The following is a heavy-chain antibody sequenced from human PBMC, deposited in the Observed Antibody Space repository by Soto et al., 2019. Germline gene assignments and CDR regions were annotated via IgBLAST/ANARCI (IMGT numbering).Heavy chain of an antibody. CDR2: INTHNGNT. Sequence: GASVKVSCKASGYTFTTYGISWVRQAPGQGLEWLGWINTHNGNTNYAQNLQGRVIMTADTSTSTAYMELRSLTSDDRAVYYCAKNGQPPYYYYGMDVWGQGTKVTVSS. D-gene: IGHD2-8*01. J-gene: IGHJ6*02. CDR1: GYTFTTYG. V-gene: IGHV1-18*01. CDR3: AKNGQPPYYYYGMDV.